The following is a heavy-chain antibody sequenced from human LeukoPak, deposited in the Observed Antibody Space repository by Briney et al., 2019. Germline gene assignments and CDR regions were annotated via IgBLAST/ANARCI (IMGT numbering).Heavy chain of an antibody. CDR1: GGSISSYY. D-gene: IGHD1-26*01. CDR3: ARSGGWKSSTDI. Sequence: SETLSLTCTVSGGSISSYYWSWIRQPPGKGLEWIGYIYYSGSTNYNPSLKSRVTISVDTSKNQFSLKLSSVTAADTAVYYCARSGGWKSSTDIWGQGTMVTVSS. J-gene: IGHJ3*02. CDR2: IYYSGST. V-gene: IGHV4-59*01.